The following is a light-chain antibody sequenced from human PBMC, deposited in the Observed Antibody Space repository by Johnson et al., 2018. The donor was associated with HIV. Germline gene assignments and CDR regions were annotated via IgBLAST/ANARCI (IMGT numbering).Light chain of an antibody. J-gene: IGLJ1*01. V-gene: IGLV1-51*02. CDR1: SSNIGNNY. CDR2: ENN. Sequence: QSVLTQSPSVSAAPGQKVTISCSGSSSNIGNNYVSWYQQLPGTAPKLLIYENNKRPSAIPDRFSGSKSGPSATLGVTGLQTGDEADYYCGTWDSSLSAGVFGTGTKVTVL. CDR3: GTWDSSLSAGV.